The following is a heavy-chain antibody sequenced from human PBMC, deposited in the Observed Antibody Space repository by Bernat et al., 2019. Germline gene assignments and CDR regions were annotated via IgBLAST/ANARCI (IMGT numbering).Heavy chain of an antibody. D-gene: IGHD6-13*01. J-gene: IGHJ6*02. CDR3: ARDLSWVIAAGGNYYYYYGMDV. CDR1: GFTFSSYI. Sequence: EVQLVESGGGLVKPGGSLRLSCAASGFTFSSYIMNWVRQAPGKGLEWVSSISSSSSYIYYADSVKGRFTISRDNAKNSLYLQMNSLRAEDTAVYYCARDLSWVIAAGGNYYYYYGMDVWGQGTTVTVSS. V-gene: IGHV3-21*01. CDR2: ISSSSSYI.